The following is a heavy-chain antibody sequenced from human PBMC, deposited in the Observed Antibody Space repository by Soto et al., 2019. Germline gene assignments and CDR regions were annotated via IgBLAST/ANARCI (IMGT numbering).Heavy chain of an antibody. CDR3: ARWGLGYYWFDP. V-gene: IGHV1-69*01. J-gene: IGHJ5*02. CDR2: IIPIFGTA. CDR1: GGTFSSYA. D-gene: IGHD3-16*01. Sequence: QVQLVQSGAEVKKPGSSVKVSCKASGGTFSSYAISWVRQAPGQGLEWMGGIIPIFGTANYAQKFQGRVTITADESTSTAYMELSSLSSEDTAVSYCARWGLGYYWFDPWGQGTLVTVSS.